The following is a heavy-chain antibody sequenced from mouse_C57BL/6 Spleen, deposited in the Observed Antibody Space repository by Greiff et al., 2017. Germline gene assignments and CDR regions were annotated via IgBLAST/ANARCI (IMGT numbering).Heavy chain of an antibody. J-gene: IGHJ4*01. D-gene: IGHD2-4*01. CDR2: IYPSDSET. CDR3: ARRGYDYFYAMDY. V-gene: IGHV1-61*01. CDR1: GYTFTSYW. Sequence: QVQLQQPGAELVRPGSSVKLSCKASGYTFTSYWMDWVKQRPGQGLEWIGNIYPSDSETHYNQKFKDKDTLTVDKSSSTAYMQLSSLTSEDSAVYYCARRGYDYFYAMDYWGQGTSVTVSS.